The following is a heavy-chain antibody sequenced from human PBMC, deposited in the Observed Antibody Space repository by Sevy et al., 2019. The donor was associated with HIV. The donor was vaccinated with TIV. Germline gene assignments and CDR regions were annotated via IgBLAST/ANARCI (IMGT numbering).Heavy chain of an antibody. CDR1: GFTFSSYS. CDR2: ISSSSSAI. J-gene: IGHJ3*02. V-gene: IGHV3-48*02. D-gene: IGHD6-19*01. CDR3: AREQWQLHADDAFDI. Sequence: GGSLRLSCAASGFTFSSYSMNWVRQAPGRGLEWISYISSSSSAIYYADSVKGRFTIPRDNAKNSLYLQMNSLRDEDTAVYYCAREQWQLHADDAFDIWGQGTMVTVSS.